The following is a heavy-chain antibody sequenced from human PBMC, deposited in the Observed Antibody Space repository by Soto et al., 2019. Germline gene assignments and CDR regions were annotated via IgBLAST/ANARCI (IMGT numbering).Heavy chain of an antibody. Sequence: SETLSLTCTVSGGSISSGGYYWSWIRQHPGKGLEWIGYIYYSGSTYYNPSLNSRVTISVDTSKNQFSLKLSSVTAADTAVYYCASIAAAGKWVILDWGQGTLVTVSS. CDR1: GGSISSGGYY. D-gene: IGHD6-13*01. J-gene: IGHJ4*02. CDR2: IYYSGST. V-gene: IGHV4-31*03. CDR3: ASIAAAGKWVILD.